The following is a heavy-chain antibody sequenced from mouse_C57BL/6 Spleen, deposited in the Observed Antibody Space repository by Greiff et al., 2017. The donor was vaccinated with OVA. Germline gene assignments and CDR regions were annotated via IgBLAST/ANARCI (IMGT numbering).Heavy chain of an antibody. CDR1: GYSFTGYY. Sequence: VQLQQSGPELVKPGASVKISCKASGYSFTGYYMNWVKQSPEKSLEWIGEINPSTGGTTYNQKFKAKATLTVDKSSSTAYMQLKSLTSEDSAVYYCARKTTVVPSFAYWGQGTLVTVSA. CDR2: INPSTGGT. CDR3: ARKTTVVPSFAY. J-gene: IGHJ3*01. D-gene: IGHD1-1*01. V-gene: IGHV1-42*01.